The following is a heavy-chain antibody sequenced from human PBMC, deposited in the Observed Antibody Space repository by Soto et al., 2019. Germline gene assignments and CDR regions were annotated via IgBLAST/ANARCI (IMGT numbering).Heavy chain of an antibody. CDR1: GFTFSSYA. Sequence: QVQLVESGGGVVQPGRSLRLSCAASGFTFSSYAMHWLRQAPGKGLEWVAVISYDGSNKYYADSVKGRFTISRDNSKNTLYLQMNSLRAEDTAVYYCARDEPRRALDYWGQGTLVTVSS. V-gene: IGHV3-30-3*01. J-gene: IGHJ4*02. CDR2: ISYDGSNK. CDR3: ARDEPRRALDY.